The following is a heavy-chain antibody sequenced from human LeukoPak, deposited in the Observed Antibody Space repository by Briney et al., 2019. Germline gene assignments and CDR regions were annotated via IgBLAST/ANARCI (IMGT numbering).Heavy chain of an antibody. CDR3: ARDRGFSSGWLTPHFDY. CDR1: GGSISSYY. J-gene: IGHJ4*02. CDR2: IYYSGST. Sequence: PSETLSLTCTVSGGSISSYYWSWIRQPPGKGLEWIGYIYYSGSTNYNPSLKSRVTISVDTSKNQFSLKLSSVTAADTAVYYCARDRGFSSGWLTPHFDYWGQGTLVTVSS. D-gene: IGHD6-19*01. V-gene: IGHV4-59*01.